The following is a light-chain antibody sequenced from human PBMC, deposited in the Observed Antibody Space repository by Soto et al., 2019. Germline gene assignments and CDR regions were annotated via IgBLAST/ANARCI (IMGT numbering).Light chain of an antibody. Sequence: EIVLTQSPGTLSLSPGERATLSCRASQSLNTNYLAWYQQKPGQAPRLLIYGASSRATDIPDRFSGSGSGTDFTLTISRLESEDFAVYYCHQYDDSPRTFGQGTKVDI. CDR2: GAS. CDR1: QSLNTNY. CDR3: HQYDDSPRT. V-gene: IGKV3-20*01. J-gene: IGKJ1*01.